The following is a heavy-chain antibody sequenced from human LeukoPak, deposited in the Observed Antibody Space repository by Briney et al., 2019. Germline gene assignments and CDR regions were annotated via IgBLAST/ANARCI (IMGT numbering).Heavy chain of an antibody. V-gene: IGHV4-39*07. CDR1: GGSISSSSYY. CDR2: IYYTGST. J-gene: IGHJ5*02. Sequence: SETLSLTCTVSGGSISSSSYYWGWIRQPPGKGLEWIATIYYTGSTYYNPSLKSRVTISVDTSKNQFSLKLSSVTAADTAVYYCAGASLRYCSGGRCDQIQFDPWGQGTLVTVSS. D-gene: IGHD2-15*01. CDR3: AGASLRYCSGGRCDQIQFDP.